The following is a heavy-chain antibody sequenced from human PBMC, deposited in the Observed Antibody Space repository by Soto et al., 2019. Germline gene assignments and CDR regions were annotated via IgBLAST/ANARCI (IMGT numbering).Heavy chain of an antibody. D-gene: IGHD6-13*01. CDR3: AIRVWGQQLVKFDS. V-gene: IGHV4-31*03. CDR1: GGSISSGGYY. Sequence: LSLTCTVSGGSISSGGYYWSWIRQHPGKGLEWIGYIYYSGSTYYNPSLKSRVTISVDTSKNQFSLKLSSVTAADTAVYYCAIRVWGQQLVKFDSWGQGTLVTVSS. CDR2: IYYSGST. J-gene: IGHJ5*01.